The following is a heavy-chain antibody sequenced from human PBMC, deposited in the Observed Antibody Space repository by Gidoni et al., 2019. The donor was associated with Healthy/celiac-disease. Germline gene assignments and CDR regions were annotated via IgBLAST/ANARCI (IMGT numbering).Heavy chain of an antibody. CDR2: IYYSGST. CDR3: ARGWATPLGDY. D-gene: IGHD2-15*01. J-gene: IGHJ4*02. CDR1: GGSISSYY. V-gene: IGHV4-59*01. Sequence: QVQLQESGPGLVKPSETLSLTCTVPGGSISSYYWSWIRQPPGKGLEWIGYIYYSGSTNYNPSLKSRVTISVDTSKNQFSLKLSSVTAADTAVYYCARGWATPLGDYWGQGTLVTVSS.